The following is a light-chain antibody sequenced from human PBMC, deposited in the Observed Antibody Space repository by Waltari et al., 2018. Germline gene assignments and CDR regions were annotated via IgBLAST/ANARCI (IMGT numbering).Light chain of an antibody. V-gene: IGLV2-14*03. J-gene: IGLJ2*01. CDR2: EVS. Sequence: QSALTQPASVSGSPGQSITISCTGTSSDVGASNYVSWYQQHPVKAPKLLIYEVSNRPSGISNRFSGSKSGSTASLTISGLQAEDEADYYCSSYTSSSTLVFGGGTKLTVL. CDR1: SSDVGASNY. CDR3: SSYTSSSTLV.